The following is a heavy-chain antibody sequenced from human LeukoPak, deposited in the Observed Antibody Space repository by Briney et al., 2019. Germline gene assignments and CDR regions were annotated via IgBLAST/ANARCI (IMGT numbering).Heavy chain of an antibody. CDR3: ARPRDGYNSDAFDI. D-gene: IGHD5-24*01. V-gene: IGHV5-51*01. CDR1: GYSFTSYW. Sequence: GESLKISCKGSGYSFTSYWIGWVRQMPGKGLEWMGIIYPGDSDIRYSPSFQGQVTISADKSISTAYLQWSSLEASGTAMYYCARPRDGYNSDAFDIWGQGTMVTVSS. CDR2: IYPGDSDI. J-gene: IGHJ3*02.